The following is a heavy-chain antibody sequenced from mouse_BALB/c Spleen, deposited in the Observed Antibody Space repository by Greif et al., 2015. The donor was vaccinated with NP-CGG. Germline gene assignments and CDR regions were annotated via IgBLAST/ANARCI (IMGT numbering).Heavy chain of an antibody. CDR3: TYDYDGLRL. D-gene: IGHD2-4*01. J-gene: IGHJ3*01. CDR1: GFNIKDYY. CDR2: IDPENGDT. Sequence: VQLQQSGAELVRSGASVKLSCTASGFNIKDYYMHWVKQRPEQGLEWIGWIDPENGDTEYAPKFQGKATMTADTSSNTAYLQLSSLTSEDTAVYYCTYDYDGLRLGGQGTLVTVSA. V-gene: IGHV14-4*02.